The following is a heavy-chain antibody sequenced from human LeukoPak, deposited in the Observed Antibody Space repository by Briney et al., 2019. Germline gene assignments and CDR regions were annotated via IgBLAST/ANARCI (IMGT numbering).Heavy chain of an antibody. V-gene: IGHV4-59*01. Sequence: TSETLSLTCTVSGGSISTYYWSWIRQPPGKGLEWIGYIYYTGSTSYNPSLKSRVTMSLDASKNQFSLELNSVTPADTAVYYCARGGNYWPQWWFDPWGRGTLVSVSS. CDR3: ARGGNYWPQWWFDP. CDR1: GGSISTYY. CDR2: IYYTGST. J-gene: IGHJ5*02. D-gene: IGHD1-26*01.